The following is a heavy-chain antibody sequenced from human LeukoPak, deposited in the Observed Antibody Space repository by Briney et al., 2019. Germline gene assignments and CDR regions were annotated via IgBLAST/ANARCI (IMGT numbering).Heavy chain of an antibody. V-gene: IGHV1-3*01. J-gene: IGHJ5*02. CDR1: GYTFTSYA. CDR3: ARGTAATP. CDR2: INAGNGKT. Sequence: ASVKVSCKSSGYTFTSYALHWVRQAPGQRLEGVGGINAGNGKTKYSQRFQGRVTITRDTPPSTAYMELSSPRSDDTAVHYCARGTAATPWGQGTLVTVSS. D-gene: IGHD6-13*01.